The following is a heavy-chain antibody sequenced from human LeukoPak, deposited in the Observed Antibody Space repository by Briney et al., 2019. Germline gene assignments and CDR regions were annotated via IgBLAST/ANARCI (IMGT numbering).Heavy chain of an antibody. V-gene: IGHV3-7*01. CDR2: IKQVGGVK. J-gene: IGHJ4*02. Sequence: PGGSLRLSCVASGFTFSNYWMSWVRQAPGKGLEWVANIKQVGGVKYYVDSVKGRFTISRDNAKNSLYLQLNSLRAEDTAVYYCARSRFYFDYWGQGTLVTVSS. CDR3: ARSRFYFDY. CDR1: GFTFSNYW.